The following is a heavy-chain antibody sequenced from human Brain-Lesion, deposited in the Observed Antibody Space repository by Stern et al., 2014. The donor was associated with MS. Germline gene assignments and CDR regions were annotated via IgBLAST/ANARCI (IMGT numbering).Heavy chain of an antibody. CDR2: IFNSGST. Sequence: QVQLQESGPGLVKPSQTLSLSCTVSGGSISSGGYYWSWIRQPAGKGLEWIGRIFNSGSTSYNPSLKRRVPISIDTSKNQFSLRLNSMTAADTAVYYCARGRVVPGFQYYATDVWGQGTTVIVSS. V-gene: IGHV4-61*02. D-gene: IGHD2-2*01. CDR3: ARGRVVPGFQYYATDV. CDR1: GGSISSGGYY. J-gene: IGHJ6*02.